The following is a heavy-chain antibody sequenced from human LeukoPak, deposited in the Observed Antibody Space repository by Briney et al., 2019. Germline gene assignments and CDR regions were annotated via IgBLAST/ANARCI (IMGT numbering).Heavy chain of an antibody. CDR2: IYYSGIP. J-gene: IGHJ4*02. D-gene: IGHD1-26*01. Sequence: SETLSLTCTVSGGSISSGAYYWNWIRQHPGKGLEWIGYIYYSGIPYYNPSLKSRLTISVDTSKNQFSLKLSSVTAADTAVYYCARHAEGELLDYWGQGTLVTVSS. CDR3: ARHAEGELLDY. CDR1: GGSISSGAYY. V-gene: IGHV4-31*03.